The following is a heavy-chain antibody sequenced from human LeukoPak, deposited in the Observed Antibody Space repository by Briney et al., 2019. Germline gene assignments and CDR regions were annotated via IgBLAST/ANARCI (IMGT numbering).Heavy chain of an antibody. Sequence: PGRSLRLSCAASGFTFSSYAMSWVRQAPGKGLEWVSAISGSGGGTYYADSVKGRFTISRDNSKNTLYLQMNSLRAEDTAVYYCAKGVTYYYGSGSYYFDYWGQGTLVTVSS. CDR3: AKGVTYYYGSGSYYFDY. J-gene: IGHJ4*02. V-gene: IGHV3-23*01. CDR1: GFTFSSYA. CDR2: ISGSGGGT. D-gene: IGHD3-10*01.